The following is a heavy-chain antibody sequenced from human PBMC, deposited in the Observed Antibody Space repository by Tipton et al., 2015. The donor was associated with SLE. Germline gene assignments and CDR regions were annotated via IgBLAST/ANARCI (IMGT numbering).Heavy chain of an antibody. CDR1: GFTFSSYS. CDR2: ISYDGSNK. Sequence: AVSGFTFSSYSMNWVRQAPGKGLEWVAVISYDGSNKYYADSVKGRFTISRDNSKNTLYLQMNSLRAEDTAVYYCARDAYYYDSSGYYPGYWGQGTLVTVSS. J-gene: IGHJ4*02. D-gene: IGHD3-22*01. V-gene: IGHV3-30*03. CDR3: ARDAYYYDSSGYYPGY.